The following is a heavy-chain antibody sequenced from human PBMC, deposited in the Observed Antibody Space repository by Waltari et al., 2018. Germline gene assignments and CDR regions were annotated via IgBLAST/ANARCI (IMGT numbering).Heavy chain of an antibody. CDR1: GASLDNTTHY. J-gene: IGHJ4*02. CDR3: ARHINFWSGYYFDS. Sequence: QLQLQESGPQLVKPSETLSLTCTVSGASLDNTTHYWGWVRQPPGKGLDWIGSIYYTGTTYDNPSLKSRMTISADTSKTQFSLRLSSVTAADTAVYYCARHINFWSGYYFDSWGQGTLVTVSS. CDR2: IYYTGTT. D-gene: IGHD3-3*01. V-gene: IGHV4-39*01.